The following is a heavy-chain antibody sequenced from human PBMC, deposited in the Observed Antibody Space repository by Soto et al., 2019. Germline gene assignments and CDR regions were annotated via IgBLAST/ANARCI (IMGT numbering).Heavy chain of an antibody. V-gene: IGHV4-34*01. CDR2: INHSGST. Sequence: SETLSLTCAVSGGSITSNYWSWIRQPPGKGLEWIGEINHSGSTNYNPSLKSRVTISVDTSKNQFSLRLSSVTAADTAVYYCARGLTHHSNPRDYWGQGTLVTVSS. J-gene: IGHJ4*02. CDR1: GGSITSNY. CDR3: ARGLTHHSNPRDY. D-gene: IGHD6-13*01.